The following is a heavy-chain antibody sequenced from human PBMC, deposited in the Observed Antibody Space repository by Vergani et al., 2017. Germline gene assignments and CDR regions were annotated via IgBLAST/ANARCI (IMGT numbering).Heavy chain of an antibody. D-gene: IGHD2-2*01. V-gene: IGHV4-39*07. CDR3: ARASGRYCSSTSCYSNWFDP. Sequence: QLQLQESGPGLVKPSETLSLTCTVSGGSISSSSYYWGWIRQPPGKGLEWIGSIYYSGSTYYNPSLKSRVTISVDTSKNQFSLKLSSVTAADTAVYYCARASGRYCSSTSCYSNWFDPWGQGTLVTVSS. J-gene: IGHJ5*02. CDR2: IYYSGST. CDR1: GGSISSSSYY.